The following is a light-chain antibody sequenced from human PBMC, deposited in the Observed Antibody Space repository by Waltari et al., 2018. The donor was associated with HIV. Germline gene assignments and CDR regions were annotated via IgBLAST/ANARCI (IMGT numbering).Light chain of an antibody. Sequence: SYEVSQSDPVSVSPGQRATISCAGQGLARQIVTWYQHKPGRSPQLVIDARNRRASGIPDRFSASKSGKTATLTITGIQPDDEGQYFCQAWDNTVAVFGGGT. J-gene: IGLJ2*01. CDR1: GLARQI. CDR3: QAWDNTVAV. CDR2: ARN. V-gene: IGLV3-1*01.